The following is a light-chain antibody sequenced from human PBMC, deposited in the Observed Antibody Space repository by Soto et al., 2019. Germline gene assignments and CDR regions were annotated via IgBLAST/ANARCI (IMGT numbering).Light chain of an antibody. CDR2: TNN. CDR3: AAWDDSLTAYV. V-gene: IGLV1-44*01. J-gene: IGLJ1*01. Sequence: QSLLPHPPSACWTPGHKVTISCSGNSSNIGRNTVNWYQQLPGTAPKLLISTNNRRPSGVPARFSGSKSGTSASLAISGLQSDDEADYYCAAWDDSLTAYVFGTGTKVTVL. CDR1: SSNIGRNT.